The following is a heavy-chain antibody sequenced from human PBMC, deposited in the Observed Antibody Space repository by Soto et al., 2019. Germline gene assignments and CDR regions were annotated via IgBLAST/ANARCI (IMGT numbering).Heavy chain of an antibody. Sequence: GGSLRLSCAASGFTFSSYWMHWVRQAPGKGLVWVSRINSDGSSTSYADSVKGRFTISRDNAKNTLYLQMNSLRAEDTAVYYCARDSDFWSGYRLYYYYGMDVWGQGTTVTVSS. CDR2: INSDGSST. V-gene: IGHV3-74*01. CDR1: GFTFSSYW. CDR3: ARDSDFWSGYRLYYYYGMDV. D-gene: IGHD3-3*01. J-gene: IGHJ6*02.